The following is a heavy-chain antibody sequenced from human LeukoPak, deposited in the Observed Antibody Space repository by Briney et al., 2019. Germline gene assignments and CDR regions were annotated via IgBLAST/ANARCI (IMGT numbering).Heavy chain of an antibody. CDR2: INPNSGDT. CDR3: ARAKGRGPLFDN. J-gene: IGHJ4*02. V-gene: IGHV1-2*02. D-gene: IGHD3-10*01. CDR1: GYNFTGYY. Sequence: ASVKVSCKASGYNFTGYYIYWVRQAPGPGLEWMAWINPNSGDTSYSQKLQGRVTVTRDTSMSTIHMELRRLRSDDTAIYYCARAKGRGPLFDNWGQGTLVAVSS.